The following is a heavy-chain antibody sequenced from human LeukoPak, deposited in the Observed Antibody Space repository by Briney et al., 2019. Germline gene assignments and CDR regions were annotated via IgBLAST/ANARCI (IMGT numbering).Heavy chain of an antibody. J-gene: IGHJ4*02. CDR3: AREEMPGKFDY. V-gene: IGHV4-4*02. Sequence: SETLSLTCAVSGDSISSSHWWSWVRPSPGKGLEWIGEIYHSGNTNYNPSLKSRAAISLDKSNNPFSIRLTSVTAADTAMYFCAREEMPGKFDYWGQGTLVTVSS. CDR1: GDSISSSHW. CDR2: IYHSGNT. D-gene: IGHD1-26*01.